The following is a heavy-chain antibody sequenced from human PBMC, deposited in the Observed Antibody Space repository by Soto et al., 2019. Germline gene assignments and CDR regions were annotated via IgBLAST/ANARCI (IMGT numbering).Heavy chain of an antibody. CDR2: IKSDGIST. V-gene: IGHV3-74*01. CDR3: ARDNWNSF. CDR1: GFTFSNYW. Sequence: GGSLRLSCAASGFTFSNYWMHWVRQAPGKGLVWVSRIKSDGISTNYADSVKGRFTISRDNAKNTLYLQMNSLRAGDTAVYYCARDNWNSFWGQGTLVTVSS. D-gene: IGHD1-7*01. J-gene: IGHJ4*02.